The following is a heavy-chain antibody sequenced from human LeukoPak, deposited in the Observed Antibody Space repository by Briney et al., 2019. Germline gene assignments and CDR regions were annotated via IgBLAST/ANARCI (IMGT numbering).Heavy chain of an antibody. CDR3: ARHVDYDILTGYYWEVWFDP. CDR1: GGSISSSY. Sequence: PSETLSLTCTVSGGSISSSYWSWIRRTAGQGLEWIGRVYTSGSTSYNPSLKSRVTISVDTSKNQFSLKLSSVTAADTAVYYCARHVDYDILTGYYWEVWFDPWGQGTLVTVSS. J-gene: IGHJ5*02. D-gene: IGHD3-9*01. CDR2: VYTSGST. V-gene: IGHV4-4*07.